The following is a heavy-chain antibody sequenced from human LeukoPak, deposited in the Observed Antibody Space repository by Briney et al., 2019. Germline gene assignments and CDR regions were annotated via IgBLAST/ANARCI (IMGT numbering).Heavy chain of an antibody. CDR2: IYYSGST. Sequence: PSETLSLTCTVSGGSISSGDYYWSWIRQPPGKGLEWIGYIYYSGSTYYNPSLKSRVTISVDTSKNQFSLKLSSVTAADTAVYYCAGFAVTTRGAFDIWGQGTMVTVSS. V-gene: IGHV4-30-4*01. J-gene: IGHJ3*02. D-gene: IGHD4-17*01. CDR3: AGFAVTTRGAFDI. CDR1: GGSISSGDYY.